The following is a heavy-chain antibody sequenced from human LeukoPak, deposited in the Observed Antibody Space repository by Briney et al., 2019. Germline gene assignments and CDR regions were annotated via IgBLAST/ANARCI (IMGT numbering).Heavy chain of an antibody. J-gene: IGHJ5*02. CDR3: ASLVPSRYVLNWFDP. D-gene: IGHD5-12*01. CDR2: ISSSSSTI. V-gene: IGHV3-48*02. Sequence: GGSLRLSCAASGFTFSSYSMNWVRQAPGKGLEWVSYISSSSSTIYYADSVKGRFTISRDNAKNSLYLQMNSLRDEDTAVYYCASLVPSRYVLNWFDPWGQGTLVTVSS. CDR1: GFTFSSYS.